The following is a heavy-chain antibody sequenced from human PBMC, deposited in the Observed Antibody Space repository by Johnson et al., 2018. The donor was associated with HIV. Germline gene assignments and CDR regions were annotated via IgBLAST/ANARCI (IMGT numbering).Heavy chain of an antibody. CDR1: GFTFSSYA. V-gene: IGHV3-30*04. CDR2: ISYDGSNK. D-gene: IGHD1-1*01. CDR3: ARGDGVTSAFDI. J-gene: IGHJ3*02. Sequence: QVQLVESGGGVVRPGRSLRLSCAASGFTFSSYAMHWVRQAPGKGLEWVAVISYDGSNKYYADSVKGRFTISRDNAKNTLYLQMSSLRTEDTAVYYCARGDGVTSAFDIWGQGTVVTVSS.